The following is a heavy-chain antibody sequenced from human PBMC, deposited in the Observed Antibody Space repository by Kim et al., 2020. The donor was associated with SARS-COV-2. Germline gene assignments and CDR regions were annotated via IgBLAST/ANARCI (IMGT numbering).Heavy chain of an antibody. CDR2: INHSGST. CDR1: GGSFSGYY. D-gene: IGHD3-22*01. V-gene: IGHV4-34*01. Sequence: ETLSLTCAVYGGSFSGYYWSWIRQPPGKGLEWIGEINHSGSTNYNPSLKSRVTISVDTSKNQFSLKLSSVTAADTAVYYCARGSNYYDSSGYLAHWGQGTLVTV. CDR3: ARGSNYYDSSGYLAH. J-gene: IGHJ4*02.